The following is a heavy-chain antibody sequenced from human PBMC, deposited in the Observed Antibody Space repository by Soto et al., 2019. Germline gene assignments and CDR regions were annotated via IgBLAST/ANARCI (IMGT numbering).Heavy chain of an antibody. J-gene: IGHJ4*02. CDR1: GFSFVNYA. CDR3: AKATTNGGWFNPFDS. D-gene: IGHD6-19*01. CDR2: LSGSGTST. V-gene: IGHV3-23*01. Sequence: EVQLLESGGGLVQPGGSLRLSCAASGFSFVNYAMNWVRQAPGKGLEWVSGLSGSGTSTYYADSVKGRFTISRDNSRDHLVSAMNSLTADDTAVYYCAKATTNGGWFNPFDSWGQGALVTVSS.